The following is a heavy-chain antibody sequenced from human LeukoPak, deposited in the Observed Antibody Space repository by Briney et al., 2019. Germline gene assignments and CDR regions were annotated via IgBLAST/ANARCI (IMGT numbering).Heavy chain of an antibody. Sequence: KPSETLSLTCAVYGGSFSGYYWSWIRQPAGKGLEWIGRIYTSGSTNYNPSLKSRVTMSVDTSKNQFSLKLSSVTAADTAVYYCARHSPYYYYYYMDVWGKGTTVTVSS. V-gene: IGHV4-59*10. CDR2: IYTSGST. J-gene: IGHJ6*03. D-gene: IGHD6-13*01. CDR3: ARHSPYYYYYYMDV. CDR1: GGSFSGYY.